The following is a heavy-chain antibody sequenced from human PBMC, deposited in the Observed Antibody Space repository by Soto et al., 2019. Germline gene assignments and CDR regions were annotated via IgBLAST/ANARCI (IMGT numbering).Heavy chain of an antibody. V-gene: IGHV4-39*01. CDR1: GGSISSSSYY. D-gene: IGHD6-6*01. CDR2: IYYSGST. Sequence: SETLSLTCTVSGGSISSSSYYWGWIRQPPGKGLEWIGSIYYSGSTYYNPSLKSRVTISVDTSKNQFSLKLCSVTAADTAVYYCARHGPREYSSPQPWDYWGQGTLVTVSS. CDR3: ARHGPREYSSPQPWDY. J-gene: IGHJ4*02.